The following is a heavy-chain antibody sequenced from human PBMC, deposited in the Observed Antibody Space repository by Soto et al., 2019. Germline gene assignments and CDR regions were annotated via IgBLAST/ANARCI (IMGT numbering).Heavy chain of an antibody. CDR3: ASSPYYYGSGSYYKTDY. CDR1: GYTFTSYY. D-gene: IGHD3-10*01. V-gene: IGHV1-46*01. Sequence: ASLKVSCKASGYTFTSYYMHWVRQAPGQGLEWMGIINPSGGSTSYAQKFQGRVTMTRDTSTSTVYMELSSLRSEDTAVYYCASSPYYYGSGSYYKTDYWGQGTLVTVSS. CDR2: INPSGGST. J-gene: IGHJ4*02.